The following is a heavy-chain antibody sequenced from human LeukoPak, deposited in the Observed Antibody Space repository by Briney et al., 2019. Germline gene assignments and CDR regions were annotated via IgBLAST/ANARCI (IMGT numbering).Heavy chain of an antibody. Sequence: PGGSLRLSCAASGFTFSTFEMNWVRQAPGKGLEWVSYISDSGTNIYYADSVRGRFTITRDNAKNSLYLQMNSLRAEDTAVYYCARRLDYWGQGTLVTVSS. J-gene: IGHJ4*02. CDR1: GFTFSTFE. V-gene: IGHV3-48*03. CDR2: ISDSGTNI. D-gene: IGHD6-25*01. CDR3: ARRLDY.